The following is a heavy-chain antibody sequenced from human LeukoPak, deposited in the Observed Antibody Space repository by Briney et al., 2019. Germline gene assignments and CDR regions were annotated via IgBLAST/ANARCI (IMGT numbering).Heavy chain of an antibody. D-gene: IGHD3-9*01. J-gene: IGHJ4*02. CDR1: GFTFSSYA. Sequence: GGSLRLSCAASGFTFSSYAMSWVRQAPGKGLEWIAYINHNAEMIFYPDFVKGRFSISRDNAKNSLYLQMNALRYEDTAVYYCARDHDWAFDLWGQGTLVTVSS. CDR3: ARDHDWAFDL. CDR2: INHNAEMI. V-gene: IGHV3-48*02.